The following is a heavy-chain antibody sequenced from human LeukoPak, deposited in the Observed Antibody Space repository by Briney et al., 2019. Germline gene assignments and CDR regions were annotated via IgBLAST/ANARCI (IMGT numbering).Heavy chain of an antibody. D-gene: IGHD5-12*01. J-gene: IGHJ4*02. CDR3: ARVSEYSGYDFGSSVSKGDY. CDR1: GFIFDDYG. CDR2: INWNGGST. Sequence: PGGSLRLSCTASGFIFDDYGMTWVRQAPGKGLEWVSGINWNGGSTGYADSVKGRFIISRDNAKNSLYLQMNSLRAEDTALYYCARVSEYSGYDFGSSVSKGDYWGQGTLVTVSS. V-gene: IGHV3-20*04.